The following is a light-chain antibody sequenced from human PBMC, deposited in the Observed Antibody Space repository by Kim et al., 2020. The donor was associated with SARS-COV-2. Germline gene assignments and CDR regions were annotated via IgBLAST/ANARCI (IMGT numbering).Light chain of an antibody. J-gene: IGLJ2*01. CDR3: SSYAGSNTWV. CDR1: SSDVGAYDY. V-gene: IGLV2-8*01. CDR2: DVS. Sequence: QSALTQPPSVSGSPGQSVTISCTGTSSDVGAYDYVSWYQQHPGKAPKLMIYDVSRRPSGVPDRFSGSKSGNTASLTVSGLQPEDEADYYCSSYAGSNTWVFGGGTQLTVL.